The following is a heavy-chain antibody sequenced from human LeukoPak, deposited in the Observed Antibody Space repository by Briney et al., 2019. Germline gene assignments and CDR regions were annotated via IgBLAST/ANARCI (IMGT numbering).Heavy chain of an antibody. CDR1: GGSISSYY. V-gene: IGHV4-59*01. D-gene: IGHD5-18*01. Sequence: SETLSLTCTVSGGSISSYYWSWIRQPPGKGLEWIGYIYYSGSTNYNPSLKSRVTISVDTSKNQFSLKLSSVTAADTAVYYCARDREGYSYGYYDYWGQGTLVTVSS. J-gene: IGHJ4*02. CDR2: IYYSGST. CDR3: ARDREGYSYGYYDY.